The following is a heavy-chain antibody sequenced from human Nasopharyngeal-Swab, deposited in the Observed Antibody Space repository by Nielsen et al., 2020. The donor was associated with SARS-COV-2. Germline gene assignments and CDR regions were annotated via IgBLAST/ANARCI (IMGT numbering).Heavy chain of an antibody. Sequence: ASVKVSCKVSGYTLTVFPIHWVRQAPGKGLEWMGTVVPEDGEPIYAQKFQGRVTMTEDTSTYTAYLELSSLRSEDTAVYYCASEGSGVFGVVIYAFDIWGPGTLVTVSS. CDR2: VVPEDGEP. CDR3: ASEGSGVFGVVIYAFDI. CDR1: GYTLTVFP. J-gene: IGHJ3*02. D-gene: IGHD3-3*01. V-gene: IGHV1-24*01.